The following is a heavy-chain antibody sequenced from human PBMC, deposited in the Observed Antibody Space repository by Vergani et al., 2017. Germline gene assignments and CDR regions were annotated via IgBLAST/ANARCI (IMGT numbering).Heavy chain of an antibody. V-gene: IGHV1-69*08. D-gene: IGHD5-24*01. CDR2: IIPILGIA. CDR1: GGTFSSYT. Sequence: QVQLVQSGAEVKKPGSSVKVSCKASGGTFSSYTISWVRQAPGQGLEWMGRIIPILGIANYAQKFQGRVTITADKSTSTAYMELSSLRSEDTAVYYYAGDVREGYNYRSDYWGQGTLVTVSS. J-gene: IGHJ4*02. CDR3: AGDVREGYNYRSDY.